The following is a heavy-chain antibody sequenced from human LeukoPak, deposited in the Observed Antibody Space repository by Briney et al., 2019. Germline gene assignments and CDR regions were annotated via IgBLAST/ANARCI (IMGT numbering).Heavy chain of an antibody. CDR3: ARVGRTRAYFDY. CDR1: GGSISSSSYY. Sequence: PSETLSLTCTVSGGSISSSSYYWGWIRQPPGKGLEWIGSIYYSGSTYYNPSLKSRVTISVDTSKNQFSLKLSSVTAADTAVYYCARVGRTRAYFDYWGQGTLVTVSS. CDR2: IYYSGST. V-gene: IGHV4-39*07. J-gene: IGHJ4*02. D-gene: IGHD1-26*01.